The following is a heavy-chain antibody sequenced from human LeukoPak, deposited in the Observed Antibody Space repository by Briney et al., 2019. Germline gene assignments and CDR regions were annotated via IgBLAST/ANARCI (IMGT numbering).Heavy chain of an antibody. CDR2: IIPIFGTA. J-gene: IGHJ6*02. CDR3: ARELAVVTTTDYYYYGMDV. CDR1: GGTFSSYA. Sequence: SVKVSCKASGGTFSSYAISWVRQAPGQGLEWMGGIIPIFGTANYAQKFQGRVTITADESTSTAYMELSSLRSEDTAVYYCARELAVVTTTDYYYYGMDVWGQGTTVTVSS. D-gene: IGHD4-23*01. V-gene: IGHV1-69*13.